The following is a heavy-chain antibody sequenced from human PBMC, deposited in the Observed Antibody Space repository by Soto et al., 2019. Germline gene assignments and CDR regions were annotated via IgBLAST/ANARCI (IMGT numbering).Heavy chain of an antibody. Sequence: QVQLVQSGAEVKKPGSSVKVSCKASGGTFSTSAISWVRQAPGQGLEWVGGIMPVFPTPDYAQNFQGRVTITADESTTTDYLELTSLSADDTVVYYCARDKDRLPLAGNYYCILDVWGQGTAITVSS. CDR2: IMPVFPTP. V-gene: IGHV1-69*12. CDR1: GGTFSTSA. D-gene: IGHD3-3*02. CDR3: ARDKDRLPLAGNYYCILDV. J-gene: IGHJ6*02.